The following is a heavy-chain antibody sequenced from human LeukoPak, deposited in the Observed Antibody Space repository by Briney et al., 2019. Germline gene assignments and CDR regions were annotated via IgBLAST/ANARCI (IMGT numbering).Heavy chain of an antibody. D-gene: IGHD6-13*01. V-gene: IGHV4-59*08. J-gene: IGHJ4*02. CDR1: GGSISSYF. CDR3: ARHREAAAFSGFDY. CDR2: MYNSGST. Sequence: PSETLSLTCTVSGGSISSYFWSWIRQPPGKGLEWIGYMYNSGSTNYSPSLKSRVTISVDSSKNQFSLKLSSVTAADTAVYYCARHREAAAFSGFDYWGQGTLVTVSS.